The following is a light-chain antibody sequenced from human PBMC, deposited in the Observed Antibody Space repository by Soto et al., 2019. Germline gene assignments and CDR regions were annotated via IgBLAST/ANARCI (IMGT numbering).Light chain of an antibody. J-gene: IGLJ2*01. CDR1: SSDVGTYNY. Sequence: QSALTQPASVSGSPGQPITISCTGTSSDVGTYNYVSWYQQHPGKAPKLIIYGVTNRPSGVSNRFSGSKSGNTASLTISGLQAEDEAGYYCSSYTSSAFVVFGGGTQLTVL. CDR2: GVT. V-gene: IGLV2-14*01. CDR3: SSYTSSAFVV.